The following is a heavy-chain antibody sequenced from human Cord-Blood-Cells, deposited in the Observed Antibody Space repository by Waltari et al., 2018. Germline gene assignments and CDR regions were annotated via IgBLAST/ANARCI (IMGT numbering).Heavy chain of an antibody. CDR3: ARGVGCSGGSCYPDY. CDR2: INPNSGGT. D-gene: IGHD2-15*01. J-gene: IGHJ4*02. V-gene: IGHV1-2*02. Sequence: QVQLVQSGAEVKKPGASVKVSCKASGYPFTGYYMHWVRQAPGQGLEWMGWINPNSGGTNYAQKFQGRVTMTRDTSISTAYMELSRLRSDDTAVYYCARGVGCSGGSCYPDYWGQGTLVTVSS. CDR1: GYPFTGYY.